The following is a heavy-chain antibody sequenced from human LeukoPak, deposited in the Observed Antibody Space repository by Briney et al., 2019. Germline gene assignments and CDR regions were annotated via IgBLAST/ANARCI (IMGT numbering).Heavy chain of an antibody. CDR3: RRRGYYGMDV. CDR2: IYYSGST. Sequence: SSETLSLTCTVSGGSIRSSSYYWGWVRQPPGKGLEWIGNIYYSGSTYYNLSLKSRVTISVDTSKDQFSLRLSSVTAADTAVYYCRRRGYYGMDVWGQGTTVTVSS. CDR1: GGSIRSSSYY. J-gene: IGHJ6*02. V-gene: IGHV4-39*01.